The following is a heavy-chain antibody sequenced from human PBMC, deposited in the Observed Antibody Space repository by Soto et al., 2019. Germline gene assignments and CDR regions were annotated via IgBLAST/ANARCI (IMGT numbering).Heavy chain of an antibody. Sequence: AGGSLRLSCAASGFILSNYTMNWVRQAPGKGLEWVSSISGSSSYIYYADSVKGRFTISRDNAKNSLYLQMNSLRVEDTAVYYCARDRCSGGSCYRTYAFDIWGQGTLVTVSS. CDR2: ISGSSSYI. CDR3: ARDRCSGGSCYRTYAFDI. CDR1: GFILSNYT. J-gene: IGHJ3*02. D-gene: IGHD2-15*01. V-gene: IGHV3-21*06.